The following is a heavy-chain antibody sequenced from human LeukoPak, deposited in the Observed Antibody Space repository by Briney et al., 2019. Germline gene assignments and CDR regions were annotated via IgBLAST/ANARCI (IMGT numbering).Heavy chain of an antibody. CDR3: VANGYYCLDQ. CDR2: IHDGGTP. V-gene: IGHV4/OR15-8*01. D-gene: IGHD5-18*01. Sequence: SETLSLTCGISGDSINNHDWWSWVRQPPGKGLEWIAEIHDGGTPNYNPSLKSRVTISVDKFKTQFFLNLNYVTAADTAVYYCVANGYYCLDQWGHGTLVTVSP. CDR1: GDSINNHDW. J-gene: IGHJ4*01.